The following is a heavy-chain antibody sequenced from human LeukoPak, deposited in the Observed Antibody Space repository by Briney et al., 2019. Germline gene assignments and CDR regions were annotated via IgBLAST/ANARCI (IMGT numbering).Heavy chain of an antibody. V-gene: IGHV4-4*07. CDR2: IYTSGST. D-gene: IGHD1-26*01. Sequence: ASETLSLTCTVSGGSISSYYWSWIRQPAGKGLEWIGRIYTSGSTNYNPSLKSRVTMSVDTSKNQFSLKLSSVTAADTAVYYCARSVGSGSYQEYFQHWGQGTLVTVSS. CDR3: ARSVGSGSYQEYFQH. CDR1: GGSISSYY. J-gene: IGHJ1*01.